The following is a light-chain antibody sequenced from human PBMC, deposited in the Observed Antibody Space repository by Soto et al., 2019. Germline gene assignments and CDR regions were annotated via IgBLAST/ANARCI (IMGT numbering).Light chain of an antibody. CDR1: QSVSSSY. J-gene: IGKJ1*01. Sequence: EIVLTQSPGTLSLSPGERATLSCRASQSVSSSYLAWYQQKPGQAPRLLIYDASNRATGVPARFSGSGSGTDFTLTISDLEPADFGLYYCQQRLNWPPGFGQGTKVDI. CDR3: QQRLNWPPG. V-gene: IGKV3D-20*02. CDR2: DAS.